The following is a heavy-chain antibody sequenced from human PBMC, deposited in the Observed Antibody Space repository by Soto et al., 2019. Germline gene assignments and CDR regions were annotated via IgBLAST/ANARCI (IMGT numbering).Heavy chain of an antibody. J-gene: IGHJ4*02. CDR1: GYTFTSYG. CDR3: SRGGSTWPFYY. D-gene: IGHD3-10*01. CDR2: ISAYNGNT. Sequence: ASVKVSCKASGYTFTSYGISWVRQAPGQGLEWMGWISAYNGNTNYAQKFQDRVTMATDTSTSTAYMEPSSLRSDDTAVYYCSRGGSTWPFYYWGQGTPVTVSS. V-gene: IGHV1-18*01.